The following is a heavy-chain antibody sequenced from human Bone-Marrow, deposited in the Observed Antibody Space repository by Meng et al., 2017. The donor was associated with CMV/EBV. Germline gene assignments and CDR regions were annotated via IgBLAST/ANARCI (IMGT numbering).Heavy chain of an antibody. V-gene: IGHV1-2*02. CDR3: ARVPSSGYYGSLGY. Sequence: ASVKVSCKASGYTFTGYHMHWVRQAPGQGLEWMGWISPNSGGTNYAQKFLGRVTMTRDTSISTAYMELSRLRSDDTAMYYCARVPSSGYYGSLGYWGQGTLVTVSS. CDR2: ISPNSGGT. J-gene: IGHJ4*02. D-gene: IGHD3-22*01. CDR1: GYTFTGYH.